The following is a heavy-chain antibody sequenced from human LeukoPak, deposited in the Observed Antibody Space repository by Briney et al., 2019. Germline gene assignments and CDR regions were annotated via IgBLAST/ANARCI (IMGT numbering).Heavy chain of an antibody. Sequence: PSETLSLTCTVSGGSISSYYWSWIRQPPGKGLEWIGYIYYSGSTNYNPSLKSRVTISVDTSKNQFSLKLSSVTAADTAVYYCARHVRYCSDGSCSAYDYWGQGTLVTVSS. CDR1: GGSISSYY. D-gene: IGHD2-15*01. CDR2: IYYSGST. J-gene: IGHJ4*02. V-gene: IGHV4-59*08. CDR3: ARHVRYCSDGSCSAYDY.